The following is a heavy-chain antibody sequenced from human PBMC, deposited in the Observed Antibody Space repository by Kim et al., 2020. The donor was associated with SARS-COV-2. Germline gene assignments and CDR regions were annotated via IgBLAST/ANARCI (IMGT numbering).Heavy chain of an antibody. CDR2: ISGSGGST. D-gene: IGHD5-18*01. Sequence: GGSLRLSCAASGFTFSSYAMSWVRQAPGKGLEWVSAISGSGGSTYYADSAKGRFTISRDNSKNTLYLQMNSLRAEDTAVYYCAKDYGYSYAFYYYYYGMDVWGQGTTVTVSS. CDR1: GFTFSSYA. J-gene: IGHJ6*02. CDR3: AKDYGYSYAFYYYYYGMDV. V-gene: IGHV3-23*01.